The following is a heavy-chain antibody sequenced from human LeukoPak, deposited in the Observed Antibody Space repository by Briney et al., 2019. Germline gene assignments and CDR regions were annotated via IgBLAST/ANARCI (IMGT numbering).Heavy chain of an antibody. CDR2: IYYSGST. CDR1: GGSISSHY. J-gene: IGHJ3*02. CDR3: ARGRVPGDYYVPLDAFDI. D-gene: IGHD3-10*02. Sequence: SETLSLTCTVSGGSISSHYWSWIRQPPGKGLEWIGYIYYSGSTNYNPSLKSRVTISVDTSKNQFSLKLNSVTAADTAVYYCARGRVPGDYYVPLDAFDIWGQGTMVTVSS. V-gene: IGHV4-59*11.